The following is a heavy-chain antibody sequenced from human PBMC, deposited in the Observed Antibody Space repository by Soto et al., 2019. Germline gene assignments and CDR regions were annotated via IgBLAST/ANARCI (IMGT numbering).Heavy chain of an antibody. CDR2: ISSSATTI. D-gene: IGHD4-17*01. J-gene: IGHJ2*01. V-gene: IGHV3-48*01. CDR1: GFAFGAYS. Sequence: LVESGGALVQPGGSLRLSCAASGFAFGAYSFRWVRQAPGKGLEWVSYISSSATTIYYADSVKGRFTVSRDNAKNLLFLQMESLRAEDTAVYYCARGGGDYVHEWYFELWGRGTIVAVSS. CDR3: ARGGGDYVHEWYFEL.